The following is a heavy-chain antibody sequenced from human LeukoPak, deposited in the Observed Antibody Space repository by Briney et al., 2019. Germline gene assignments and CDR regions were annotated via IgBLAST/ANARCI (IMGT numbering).Heavy chain of an antibody. D-gene: IGHD3-10*01. CDR1: GITVSGYA. V-gene: IGHV3-30*18. CDR2: ISNDGDNK. Sequence: PGRSLRLSCAASGITVSGYAMRSVRQAPGKGLEWMAVISNDGDNKYYADSVKGRFTISRDDSKKTVYLQMNRLSAEDTAVYYCTKDDVSGSYSDHHFYYYYTDVWGKGTTVTVSS. CDR3: TKDDVSGSYSDHHFYYYYTDV. J-gene: IGHJ6*03.